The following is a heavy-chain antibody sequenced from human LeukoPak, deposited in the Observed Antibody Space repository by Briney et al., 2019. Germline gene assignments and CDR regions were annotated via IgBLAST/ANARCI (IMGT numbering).Heavy chain of an antibody. CDR3: AKESEGGSSWYLMFDP. J-gene: IGHJ5*02. V-gene: IGHV3-33*06. CDR2: IWYDGSNK. D-gene: IGHD6-13*01. Sequence: GRSLRLSCAASGFTFSSYGMHWVRQAPGKGLEWVAVIWYDGSNKYYADSVKGRFTISRDNSKNTLYLQMNSLRAEDTAVYYCAKESEGGSSWYLMFDPWGQGTLVTVSS. CDR1: GFTFSSYG.